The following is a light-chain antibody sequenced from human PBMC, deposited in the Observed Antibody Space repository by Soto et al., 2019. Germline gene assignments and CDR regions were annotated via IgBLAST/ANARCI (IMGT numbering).Light chain of an antibody. V-gene: IGKV1-5*03. CDR2: KAS. CDR1: QSVGSW. J-gene: IGKJ2*02. Sequence: DIQMTQSPSTLSASVGARVTITCRASQSVGSWLAWYQQKPGKAPKYLIYKASILESGVPSRLSGSGSGTEFTLTISSLQPDDFATYYCQQHDAYPWTFGQGTKLDFK. CDR3: QQHDAYPWT.